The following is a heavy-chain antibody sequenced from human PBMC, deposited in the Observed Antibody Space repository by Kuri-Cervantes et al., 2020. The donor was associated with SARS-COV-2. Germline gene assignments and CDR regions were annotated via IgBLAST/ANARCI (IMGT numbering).Heavy chain of an antibody. CDR1: GFTVSSNY. J-gene: IGHJ5*02. D-gene: IGHD3-22*01. CDR3: ARELKWGYDSSGYYFS. Sequence: GEALKISCSTSGFTVSSNYMSWVRQAPGKGLEWGAVIYSGGSTYYADSVNGRFTISRDNSKNMLYLQMNSLRAEDTAVYYCARELKWGYDSSGYYFSWGQGTLVTVSS. V-gene: IGHV3-66*01. CDR2: IYSGGST.